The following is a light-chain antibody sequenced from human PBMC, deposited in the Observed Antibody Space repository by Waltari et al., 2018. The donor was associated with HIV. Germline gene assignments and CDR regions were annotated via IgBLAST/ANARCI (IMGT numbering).Light chain of an antibody. V-gene: IGKV3-15*01. CDR2: GAS. CDR3: QQYNNWPRT. Sequence: EIVMTQSPATLSVSPGERAKLSCRASQSVSSNLAWYQQKPGQAPRLLIYGASTRATGIPARFSGSGSGTEFTLTISSLQSEDFAVYYCQQYNNWPRTFGQGTKVEIK. CDR1: QSVSSN. J-gene: IGKJ1*01.